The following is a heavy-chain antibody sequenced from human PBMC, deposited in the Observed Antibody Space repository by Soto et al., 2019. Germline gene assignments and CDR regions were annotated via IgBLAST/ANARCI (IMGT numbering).Heavy chain of an antibody. CDR3: ARLKSVRGVLQYYYGMDV. J-gene: IGHJ6*02. V-gene: IGHV4-39*01. D-gene: IGHD3-10*02. Sequence: PSETLSLTCTVSGGSISSSSYYWGWIRQPPGKGLEWTGSIYYSGSTYYNPSLKSRVTISVDTSKNQFSLKLSSVTAADTAVYYCARLKSVRGVLQYYYGMDVWGQGTTVTVSS. CDR2: IYYSGST. CDR1: GGSISSSSYY.